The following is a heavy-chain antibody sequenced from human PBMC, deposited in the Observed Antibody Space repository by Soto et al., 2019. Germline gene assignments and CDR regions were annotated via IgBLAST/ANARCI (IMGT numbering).Heavy chain of an antibody. Sequence: PGGSLRLSCAASGFTVNNNFMSWVRQAPGKGLEWVSAIYSGDSTYYAASVKGRFTISRDNSKNTLHLQMNSLRAEDTAVYYCARGDTYALGRDRGRFGFDYWGQGTLVTVSS. D-gene: IGHD3-16*01. CDR1: GFTVNNNF. CDR2: IYSGDST. J-gene: IGHJ4*02. V-gene: IGHV3-53*01. CDR3: ARGDTYALGRDRGRFGFDY.